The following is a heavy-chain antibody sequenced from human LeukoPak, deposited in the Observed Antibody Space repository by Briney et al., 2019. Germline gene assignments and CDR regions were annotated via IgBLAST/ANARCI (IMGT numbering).Heavy chain of an antibody. V-gene: IGHV3-33*01. CDR3: ARVYGYYDAFDI. J-gene: IGHJ3*02. Sequence: GGSLRLSCAASGFTFSSYGMHWVRQAPGKGLEWVAVIWYDGSNKYYADSVKGRFTISRDNSKNTLYLQMNSLRAEDTVVYYCARVYGYYDAFDIWGQGTMVTVSS. CDR1: GFTFSSYG. D-gene: IGHD1-26*01. CDR2: IWYDGSNK.